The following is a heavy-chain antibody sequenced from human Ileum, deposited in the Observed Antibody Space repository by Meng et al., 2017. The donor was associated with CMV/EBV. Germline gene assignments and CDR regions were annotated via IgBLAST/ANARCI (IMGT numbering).Heavy chain of an antibody. CDR2: IRNKANSYTT. V-gene: IGHV3-72*01. CDR1: GFTFSDHN. J-gene: IGHJ4*02. CDR3: TRGPPDY. Sequence: LSCAAPGFTFSDHNMDWVRQAPGKGLEWLGRIRNKANSYTTEYAASVKGRFSISRDDSKNSLYLQMNTLKSEDTALYYCTRGPPDYWGQGTLVTVSS.